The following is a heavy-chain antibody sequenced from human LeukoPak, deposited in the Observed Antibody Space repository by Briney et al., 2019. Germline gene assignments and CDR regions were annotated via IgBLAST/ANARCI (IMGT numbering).Heavy chain of an antibody. V-gene: IGHV4-30-2*01. CDR3: ARGPAYYYDSSGYYDY. Sequence: SETLSLTCAVSGGSISSGGYSWSWIRQPPGKGLEWIGYIYHSGSTNYNPSLKSRVTISVDTSKNQFSLKLSSVTAADTAVYYCARGPAYYYDSSGYYDYWGQGTLVTVSS. CDR1: GGSISSGGYS. J-gene: IGHJ4*02. D-gene: IGHD3-22*01. CDR2: IYHSGST.